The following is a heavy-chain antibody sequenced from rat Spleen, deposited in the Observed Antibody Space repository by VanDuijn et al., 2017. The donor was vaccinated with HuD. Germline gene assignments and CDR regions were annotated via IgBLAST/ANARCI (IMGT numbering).Heavy chain of an antibody. J-gene: IGHJ4*01. CDR2: ISTGGDNA. V-gene: IGHV5-25*01. D-gene: IGHD1-1*01. Sequence: EVQLVESGGGLVQPGRSMKLSCAASGFTFSNYYMAWVRQAPTKGLEWVASISTGGDNAYYRDSMKGRFTISRDNAKSTLYLQMDSLRSEDTATYYCARHGGYYSDDYIVDAWGQGASVTVSS. CDR3: ARHGGYYSDDYIVDA. CDR1: GFTFSNYY.